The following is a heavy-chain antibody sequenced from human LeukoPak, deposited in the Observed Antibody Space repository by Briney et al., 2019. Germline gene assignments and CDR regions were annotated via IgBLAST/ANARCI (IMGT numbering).Heavy chain of an antibody. D-gene: IGHD1-26*01. J-gene: IGHJ6*03. Sequence: GGSLRLSCAASGFTFSSYVMHWVRQTPGQGLEWVSSITSGSSHIYYADSVKGRFTISRDNAKSSLYLQMNSLRAEDTAVYYCARDPYSGSYGADYYYYMDVWGKGTTVTISS. CDR1: GFTFSSYV. CDR2: ITSGSSHI. V-gene: IGHV3-21*01. CDR3: ARDPYSGSYGADYYYYMDV.